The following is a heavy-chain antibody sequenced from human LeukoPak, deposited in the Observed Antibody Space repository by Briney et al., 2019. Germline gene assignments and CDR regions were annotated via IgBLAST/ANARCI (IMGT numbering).Heavy chain of an antibody. J-gene: IGHJ4*02. CDR2: IYPGDSDT. V-gene: IGHV5-51*01. D-gene: IGHD3-10*01. CDR1: GYSFASYW. CDR3: ARLGGLTGLNYSDY. Sequence: GESLKISCQGSGYSFASYWIAWVRQMPGKGLEWMGIIYPGDSDTRYSPSFQGQVTISADKSITVAYLQWSSLKASDTAMYYCARLGGLTGLNYSDYWGQGTLVTVSS.